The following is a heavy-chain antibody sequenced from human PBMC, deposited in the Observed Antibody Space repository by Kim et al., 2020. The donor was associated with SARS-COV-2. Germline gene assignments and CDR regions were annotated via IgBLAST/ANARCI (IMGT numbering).Heavy chain of an antibody. CDR2: IRSKPNNYAT. D-gene: IGHD3-9*01. J-gene: IGHJ4*02. CDR1: GFTFSASA. CDR3: TGDKTGYSPIY. V-gene: IGHV3-73*01. Sequence: GGSLRLSCAASGFTFSASAVHWVRQASGKGLEWVGRIRSKPNNYATSYPASVKGRFTISRDDSKNTAYLQMNSLKTEDTAVYYCTGDKTGYSPIYWGQGTLVTVSS.